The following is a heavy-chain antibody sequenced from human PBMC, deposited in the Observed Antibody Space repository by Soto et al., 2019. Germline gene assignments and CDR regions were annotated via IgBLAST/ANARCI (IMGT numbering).Heavy chain of an antibody. D-gene: IGHD2-2*01. Sequence: QVQLVQSGSELKKPGASVKVSCNASGYTFTSYAMNWVRQAPGQGLEWMGWINTNTGNPTYAQGFTGRFVFSLVTSVSTAYLQICSLKAEDTAVYYCARGPIVVVPAAMRYYYYYMDVWGKGTTVTVSS. CDR1: GYTFTSYA. J-gene: IGHJ6*03. V-gene: IGHV7-4-1*01. CDR2: INTNTGNP. CDR3: ARGPIVVVPAAMRYYYYYMDV.